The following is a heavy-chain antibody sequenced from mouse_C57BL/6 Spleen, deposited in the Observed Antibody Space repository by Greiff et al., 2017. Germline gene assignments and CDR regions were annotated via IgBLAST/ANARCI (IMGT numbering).Heavy chain of an antibody. D-gene: IGHD2-5*01. CDR3: ARAYYSNFEAWIAY. Sequence: EVQVVESGPGMVKPSQSLSLTCTVTGYSITSGYDWHWIRPFPGTNLAWMGYISYSGSTNYNPSPKSRISFTNDTSKNHFFLKLKSVTTEDTATYYCARAYYSNFEAWIAYWGQGTLVTVSA. V-gene: IGHV3-1*01. CDR2: ISYSGST. CDR1: GYSITSGYD. J-gene: IGHJ3*01.